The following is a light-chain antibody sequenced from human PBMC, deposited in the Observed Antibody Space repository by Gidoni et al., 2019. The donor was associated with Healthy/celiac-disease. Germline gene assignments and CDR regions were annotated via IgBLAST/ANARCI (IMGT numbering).Light chain of an antibody. Sequence: QSVLTQPPSVSGAPGQRGPTPCTGSSPNTGAGYDVHWYPQLPGTAPKLLIYGNSNRPSGVPDRFSGSKSGTSASLAITGLQAEDEADYYCQSYDSSLSGHWVFGGGTKLTVL. CDR3: QSYDSSLSGHWV. CDR1: SPNTGAGYD. V-gene: IGLV1-40*01. CDR2: GNS. J-gene: IGLJ3*02.